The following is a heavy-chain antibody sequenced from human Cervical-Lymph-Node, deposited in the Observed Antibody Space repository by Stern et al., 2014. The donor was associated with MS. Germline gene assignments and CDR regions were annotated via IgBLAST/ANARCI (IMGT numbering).Heavy chain of an antibody. CDR3: ARDPSRFGDNGYLDY. CDR1: GFTFRSYS. J-gene: IGHJ4*02. CDR2: TSDDGTNK. V-gene: IGHV3-30*04. Sequence: MQLVESGGGVVQPAKSLSLSCAASGFTFRSYSMHWVRQAPGQGLEWVAVTSDDGTNKHYAGSVKGRFIISRDNSKNTVYLQMSSLRAEDAAVYYCARDPSRFGDNGYLDYWGQGTLVTVSS. D-gene: IGHD3-10*01.